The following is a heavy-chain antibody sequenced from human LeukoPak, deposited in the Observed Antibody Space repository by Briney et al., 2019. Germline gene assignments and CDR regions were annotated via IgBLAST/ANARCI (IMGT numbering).Heavy chain of an antibody. CDR2: ISHAEGT. CDR1: GVSINDYY. D-gene: IGHD3-9*01. V-gene: IGHV4-34*01. CDR3: ARIRCGHSGSVCYNH. J-gene: IGHJ4*02. Sequence: SETLSLTCGVFGVSINDYYWSWIRQSPGKGLGGSGEISHAEGTRYNPSLESRVTMSVGTSENQLSLKLIFVTAADTAVYYCARIRCGHSGSVCYNHWGLGTLVTVSS.